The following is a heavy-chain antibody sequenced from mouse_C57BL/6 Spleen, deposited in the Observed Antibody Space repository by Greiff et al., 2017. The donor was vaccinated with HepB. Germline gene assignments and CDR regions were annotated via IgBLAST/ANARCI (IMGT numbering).Heavy chain of an antibody. D-gene: IGHD2-1*01. CDR3: ARRGFGNAWFAY. V-gene: IGHV1-52*01. CDR2: IDPSDSET. CDR1: GYTFTSYW. Sequence: QVQLQQPGAELVRPGSSVKLSCKASGYTFTSYWMHWVKQRPIQGLEWIGNIDPSDSETHYNQKFKDKATLTVDKSSSTADMQLSSLTSEDSAVYYCARRGFGNAWFAYWGQGTLVTVSA. J-gene: IGHJ3*01.